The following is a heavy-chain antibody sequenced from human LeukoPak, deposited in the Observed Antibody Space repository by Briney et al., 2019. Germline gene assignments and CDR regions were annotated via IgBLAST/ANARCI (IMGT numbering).Heavy chain of an antibody. CDR1: GFTFSSYW. CDR3: STGSGHAFDI. V-gene: IGHV3-74*01. J-gene: IGHJ3*02. D-gene: IGHD3-10*01. CDR2: INSDGSST. Sequence: GGSLRLSCAASGFTFSSYWMHWVRQVPGKGLVWVSRINSDGSSTSYSDSVKGRFTISRDNAKNTLYVQMNSLRAEDTAVYYCSTGSGHAFDIWGRGTMVTVSS.